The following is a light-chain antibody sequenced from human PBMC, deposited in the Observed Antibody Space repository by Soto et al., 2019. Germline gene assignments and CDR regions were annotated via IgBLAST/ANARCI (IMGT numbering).Light chain of an antibody. J-gene: IGKJ1*01. CDR3: QQYGSSGT. Sequence: EIVLTQSPGTLSLSPGESATLSCRASQSVSNNYLAWYQQKPGQAPRLLIYGASNRATGIPDRFSGSGSGTDFTLTISRLEPEDFAVYYCQQYGSSGTFGQGNKV. CDR1: QSVSNNY. CDR2: GAS. V-gene: IGKV3-20*01.